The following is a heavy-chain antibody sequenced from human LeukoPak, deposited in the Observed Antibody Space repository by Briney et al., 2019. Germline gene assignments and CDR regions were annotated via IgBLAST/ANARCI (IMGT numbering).Heavy chain of an antibody. CDR2: INHSGST. CDR1: GGSFSGYY. J-gene: IGHJ4*02. Sequence: TSETLSLTRAVYGGSFSGYYWSWIRQPPGKGLEWIGEINHSGSTNYNPSLKSRVTISVDTSKNQFSLKLSSVTAADTAVYYCARRTMISRNFDYWGQGTLVTVSS. V-gene: IGHV4-34*01. CDR3: ARRTMISRNFDY. D-gene: IGHD3-22*01.